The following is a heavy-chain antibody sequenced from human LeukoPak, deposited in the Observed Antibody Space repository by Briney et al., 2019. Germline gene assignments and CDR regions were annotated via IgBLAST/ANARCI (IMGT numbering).Heavy chain of an antibody. CDR3: ARDGSAVAGPNWWFDP. V-gene: IGHV1-46*01. CDR1: GYTFTSYY. Sequence: GASVKVSCKASGYTFTSYYMHWVRQAPGQGLEWMGIINPSGGSTSYAQKFQGRATMTRDMSTSTVYMELSSLRSEDTAVYYCARDGSAVAGPNWWFDPWGQGTLVTVSS. CDR2: INPSGGST. D-gene: IGHD6-19*01. J-gene: IGHJ5*02.